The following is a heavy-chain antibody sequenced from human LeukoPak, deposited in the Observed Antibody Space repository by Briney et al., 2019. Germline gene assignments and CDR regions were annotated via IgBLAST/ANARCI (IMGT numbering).Heavy chain of an antibody. J-gene: IGHJ4*02. V-gene: IGHV4-39*01. CDR3: ARLGGSSVKYYFDY. CDR2: IYYSGST. D-gene: IGHD1-26*01. Sequence: PSETLSLTCTVSGGSISSSSYYWGWIRQPPGKGLEWIGSIYYSGSTYYNPSLKSRVTISVDTSKNQFSLKLSSVTAADTAVYYCARLGGSSVKYYFDYWGQGTLVTVSS. CDR1: GGSISSSSYY.